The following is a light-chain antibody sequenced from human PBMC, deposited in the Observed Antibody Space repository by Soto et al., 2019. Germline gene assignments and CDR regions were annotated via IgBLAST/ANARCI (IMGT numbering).Light chain of an antibody. Sequence: QSVLTQSPSASGSPGQSVTISCTGTRSDVGGDNYVSWYQQHPCKAPTLMIYEVSKRPSGVPDRFSGSKSGNTASLTVSGLQAEYEADCYCSSYAGSNNLGVFGTGTKLTVL. J-gene: IGLJ1*01. V-gene: IGLV2-8*01. CDR1: RSDVGGDNY. CDR2: EVS. CDR3: SSYAGSNNLGV.